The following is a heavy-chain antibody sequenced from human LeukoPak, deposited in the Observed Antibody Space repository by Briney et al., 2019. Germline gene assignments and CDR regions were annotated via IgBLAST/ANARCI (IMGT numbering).Heavy chain of an antibody. V-gene: IGHV3-48*01. CDR1: GFAFSDYN. CDR3: AREETTVTTTVDY. CDR2: ITLSSTTI. D-gene: IGHD4-17*01. Sequence: GGSLRLSCAASGFAFSDYNVHWVRQAPGKGLEWISYITLSSTTIYYADSVKGRFTISRDNAKNSLYLQMNSLRAEDTAVYYCAREETTVTTTVDYWGQGTLVTVSS. J-gene: IGHJ4*02.